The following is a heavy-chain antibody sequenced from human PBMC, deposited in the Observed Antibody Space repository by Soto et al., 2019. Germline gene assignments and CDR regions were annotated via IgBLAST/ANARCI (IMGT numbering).Heavy chain of an antibody. CDR1: GYTFTSYG. CDR2: ISAYNGNT. D-gene: IGHD3-22*01. J-gene: IGHJ4*02. Sequence: GASVKVSCKASGYTFTSYGISWVRQAPGQGLEWMGWISAYNGNTNYAQRLQGRVTMTTDTSTSTAYMELRSLRSDDTAVYYCARDDYYDSSGYSGPGYWGQGTLVTVSS. V-gene: IGHV1-18*01. CDR3: ARDDYYDSSGYSGPGY.